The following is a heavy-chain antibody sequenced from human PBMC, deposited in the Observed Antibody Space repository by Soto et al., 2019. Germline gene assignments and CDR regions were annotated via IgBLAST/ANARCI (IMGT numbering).Heavy chain of an antibody. CDR2: INHDGSES. CDR3: ARPARECSSPGCAN. D-gene: IGHD2-2*01. J-gene: IGHJ4*02. Sequence: EVQLVESGGGLVQPGGSLRLSCVVSGLTFRSYWMSCVRQAPGKGLEWVANINHDGSESYDVDSVKGRFTISSDNAKNSLYLQMTSLRAEDTAVYYCARPARECSSPGCANWGQGTLVTVSS. CDR1: GLTFRSYW. V-gene: IGHV3-7*01.